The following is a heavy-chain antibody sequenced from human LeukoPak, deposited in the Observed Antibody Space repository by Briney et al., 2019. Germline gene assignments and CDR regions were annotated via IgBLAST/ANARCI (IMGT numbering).Heavy chain of an antibody. J-gene: IGHJ3*02. V-gene: IGHV4-31*02. CDR3: AGGGYSYGYAYRLRGRAFDI. CDR1: GGSISSGGYY. D-gene: IGHD5-18*01. Sequence: PSQTLSLTCTVSGGSISSGGYYWTWIRQHPGKGLEWIGYIYYSGSTYYNPSLKSRVTISVDTSKNQFSLKLSSVTAADTAVYYCAGGGYSYGYAYRLRGRAFDIWGQGTMVTVSS. CDR2: IYYSGST.